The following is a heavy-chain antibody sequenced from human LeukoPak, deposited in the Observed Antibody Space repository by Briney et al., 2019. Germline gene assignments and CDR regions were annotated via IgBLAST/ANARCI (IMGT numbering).Heavy chain of an antibody. CDR3: ARDLAISTSCFDY. CDR2: ISYDGSNK. CDR1: GFTFSSYG. J-gene: IGHJ4*02. V-gene: IGHV3-30*03. Sequence: GGSLRLSCAASGFTFSSYGMHWVRQAPGKGLEWGAVISYDGSNKYYADSVKGRFTISRDNSKNTVYLQMNSLRAEDTAVYYCARDLAISTSCFDYWGQGTLVTVSS. D-gene: IGHD2-2*01.